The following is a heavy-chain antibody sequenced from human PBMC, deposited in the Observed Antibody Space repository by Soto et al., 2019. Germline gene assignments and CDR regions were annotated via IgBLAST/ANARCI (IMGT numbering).Heavy chain of an antibody. J-gene: IGHJ5*02. V-gene: IGHV3-21*01. CDR2: ISSATSYI. CDR1: GFTFSTYS. CDR3: ARVPVAIKSGWFGP. Sequence: EVQLVESGGGLVKPGGSLRLSCAASGFTFSTYSMSWVRQAPGRGLAWVSSISSATSYIYYADSVKGRFTISRDNAKNSLYLQMNRLRAEDTAVYYFARVPVAIKSGWFGPWGQGTLVTVSS.